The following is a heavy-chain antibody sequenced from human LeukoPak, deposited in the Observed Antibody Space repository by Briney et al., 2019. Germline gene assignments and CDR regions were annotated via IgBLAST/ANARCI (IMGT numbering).Heavy chain of an antibody. CDR3: ARCGTPNNYYGYGVDV. CDR2: IVVGSGNT. V-gene: IGHV1-58*02. Sequence: ASVKVSCKASGFTFSSSAMQWVRQARGQRLEWIGWIVVGSGNTSYAQKFQERVTITRDMSTSTGYMELSSLRSEDTAVYYCARCGTPNNYYGYGVDVWGQGTTVIVSS. D-gene: IGHD1-26*01. CDR1: GFTFSSSA. J-gene: IGHJ6*02.